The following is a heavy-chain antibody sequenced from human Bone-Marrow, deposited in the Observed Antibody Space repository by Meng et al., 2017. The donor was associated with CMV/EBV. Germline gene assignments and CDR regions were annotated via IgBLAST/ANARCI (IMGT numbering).Heavy chain of an antibody. Sequence: GESLKISCAASGFTFSSYEMNWVRQAPGKGLEWISAVSTGGSTNYADSVKGRFTVSRDNSNNTLYLQMNDLRAEDTAVYYCARAIVGATLDAFDIWGQGTMVTVSS. J-gene: IGHJ3*02. CDR1: GFTFSSYE. D-gene: IGHD1-26*01. CDR2: VSTGGST. V-gene: IGHV3-23*01. CDR3: ARAIVGATLDAFDI.